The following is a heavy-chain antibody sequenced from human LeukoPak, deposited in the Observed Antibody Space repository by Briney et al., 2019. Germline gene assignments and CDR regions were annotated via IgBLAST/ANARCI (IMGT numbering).Heavy chain of an antibody. Sequence: GASVKVSCKASGYTFTSYGISWVRQAPGQGLEWMGWISAYNGNTNYAQKLQGRVTMTTDTSTSTAYMELRSLRSEDTAVYYCAREYYDSSGQGPRPDAFDIWGQGTMVTVSS. CDR3: AREYYDSSGQGPRPDAFDI. V-gene: IGHV1-18*01. J-gene: IGHJ3*02. D-gene: IGHD3-22*01. CDR2: ISAYNGNT. CDR1: GYTFTSYG.